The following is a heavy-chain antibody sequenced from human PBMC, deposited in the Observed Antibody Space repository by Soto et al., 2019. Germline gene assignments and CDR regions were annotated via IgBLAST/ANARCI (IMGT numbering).Heavy chain of an antibody. Sequence: GGSLRLSCAASGFTFSSYAMHWVRQAPGKGLEWVAVISYDGSNKYYADSVKGRFTISRDNSKNTLYLQMNSLRAEDTAVYYCARDVGTWIQLWKETYYFGYWRQGTLVTVSS. CDR1: GFTFSSYA. CDR3: ARDVGTWIQLWKETYYFGY. V-gene: IGHV3-30-3*01. J-gene: IGHJ4*02. CDR2: ISYDGSNK. D-gene: IGHD5-18*01.